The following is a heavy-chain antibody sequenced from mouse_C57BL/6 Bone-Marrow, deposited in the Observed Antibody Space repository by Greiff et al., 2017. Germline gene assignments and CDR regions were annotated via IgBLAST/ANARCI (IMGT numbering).Heavy chain of an antibody. V-gene: IGHV1-64*01. CDR2: IHPNSGST. J-gene: IGHJ1*03. CDR1: GYTFTSYW. Sequence: VQLQQPGAELVKPGASVKLSCKASGYTFTSYWMHWVKQRPGQGLEWIGMIHPNSGSTNYNEKFKSKATLTVDKSSSTAYMQLRSLTSEDTAVYYCASYGNYWYFDVWGTGTTVTVSS. D-gene: IGHD2-1*01. CDR3: ASYGNYWYFDV.